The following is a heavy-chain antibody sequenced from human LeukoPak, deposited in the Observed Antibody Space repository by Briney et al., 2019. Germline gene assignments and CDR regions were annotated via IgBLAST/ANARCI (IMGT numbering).Heavy chain of an antibody. CDR1: GYTLTGYY. V-gene: IGHV1-2*02. J-gene: IGHJ5*02. D-gene: IGHD2-2*01. CDR2: INPNSGGT. Sequence: ASVKVSCKASGYTLTGYYMHWVRQAPRQGLEWMGWINPNSGGTNYAQKFQGRVTMTRDTSISTAYMELSRLRSDDTAVYYCARAGIVVVHYEDWEWFDPWGQGTLVTVSS. CDR3: ARAGIVVVHYEDWEWFDP.